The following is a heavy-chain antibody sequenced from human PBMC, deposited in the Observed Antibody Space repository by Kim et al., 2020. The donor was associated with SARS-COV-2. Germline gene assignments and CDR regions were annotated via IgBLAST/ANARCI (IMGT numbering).Heavy chain of an antibody. CDR2: ISGSSSDT. Sequence: GGSLRLSCAASGFPFSDYYMSWIRQAPGKGLEWVSYISGSSSDTNYVDSVKGRFTISRDNAKNSLYLQVNNLRAEDTAVYYCARDIEYVGSTYYFDYWGQGTLITVSS. V-gene: IGHV3-11*05. D-gene: IGHD1-26*01. CDR3: ARDIEYVGSTYYFDY. CDR1: GFPFSDYY. J-gene: IGHJ4*02.